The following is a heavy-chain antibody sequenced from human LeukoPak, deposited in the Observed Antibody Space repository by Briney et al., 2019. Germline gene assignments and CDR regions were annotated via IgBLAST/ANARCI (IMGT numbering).Heavy chain of an antibody. CDR2: IKQDGSEK. Sequence: GGSLRLSCAASGLTFSGYWMSWVRQAPGKGLEWVANIKQDGSEKYYVYSVKGRFTTSRDNAKHSLYLQMNSPRAEATAVYCCGSMTTTVNYGMDVWGKGTTVTVSS. CDR1: GLTFSGYW. D-gene: IGHD4-17*01. CDR3: GSMTTTVNYGMDV. J-gene: IGHJ6*04. V-gene: IGHV3-7*03.